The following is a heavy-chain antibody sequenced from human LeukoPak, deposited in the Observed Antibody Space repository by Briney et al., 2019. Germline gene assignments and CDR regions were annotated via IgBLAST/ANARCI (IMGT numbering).Heavy chain of an antibody. D-gene: IGHD6-13*01. V-gene: IGHV4-59*01. CDR2: IYYSGST. J-gene: IGHJ4*02. Sequence: PSETLSLTCTVSGGSISSYYWSWIRQPPGKGLEWIGYIYYSGSTNYNPSLKSRVTISVDTSKNQFSLKLSSVTAADTAVCYCARDGARAAAGRGVFDYWGQGTLVTVSS. CDR3: ARDGARAAAGRGVFDY. CDR1: GGSISSYY.